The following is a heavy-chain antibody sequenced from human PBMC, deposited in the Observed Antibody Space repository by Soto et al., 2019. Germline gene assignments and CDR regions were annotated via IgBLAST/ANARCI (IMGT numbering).Heavy chain of an antibody. CDR1: GGTFSSYA. D-gene: IGHD3-10*01. CDR2: IIPIFGTA. CDR3: ASEYYYGSGSYPYYFDY. V-gene: IGHV1-69*01. Sequence: QVQLVQSGAEVKKPGSSVKVSYKASGGTFSSYAISWVRQAPGQGLEWMGGIIPIFGTANYAQKFQGRVTITADESTSTAYMELSSLRSEDTAVYYCASEYYYGSGSYPYYFDYWGQGTLVTVSS. J-gene: IGHJ4*02.